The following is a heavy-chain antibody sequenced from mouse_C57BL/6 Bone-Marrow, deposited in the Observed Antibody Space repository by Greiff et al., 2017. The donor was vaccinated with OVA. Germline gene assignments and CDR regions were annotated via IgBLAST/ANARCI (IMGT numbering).Heavy chain of an antibody. CDR1: GYTFTSYW. D-gene: IGHD4-1*01. J-gene: IGHJ2*01. CDR3: AREGAWAYFDY. Sequence: QVQLKQPGAELVMPGASVKLSCKASGYTFTSYWMHWVKQRPGQGLEWIGEIDPSDSYTNYNQKFKGKSTLTVDKSSSTAYMQLSSLTSEDSAVDYCAREGAWAYFDYWGQGTTLTVSS. CDR2: IDPSDSYT. V-gene: IGHV1-69*01.